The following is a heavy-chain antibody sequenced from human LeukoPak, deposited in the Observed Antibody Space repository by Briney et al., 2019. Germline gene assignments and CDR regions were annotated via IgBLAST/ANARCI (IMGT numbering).Heavy chain of an antibody. CDR1: GFTISSYG. Sequence: GRSLRLSCAVSGFTISSYGMHWVRQAPGKGLEWVAVISYDGSNKYYADPVKGRFTISRDNSKNTLYLQMNSLRAEDTAVYYCAKSMVRGVIGPQYGMDVWGKGTTVTVSS. J-gene: IGHJ6*04. CDR2: ISYDGSNK. V-gene: IGHV3-30*18. CDR3: AKSMVRGVIGPQYGMDV. D-gene: IGHD3-10*01.